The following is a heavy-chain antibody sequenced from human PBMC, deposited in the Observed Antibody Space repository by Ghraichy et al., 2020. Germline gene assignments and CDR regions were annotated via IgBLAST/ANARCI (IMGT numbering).Heavy chain of an antibody. Sequence: SETLSLTCAVYGGSFSGYYWSWIRQPPGKGLEWIGEINHSGSTNYNPSLKSRVTISVDTSKNQFSLKLSSVTAADTAVYYCARGRRQLWVLGRAFDIWGQGTMVTVSS. J-gene: IGHJ3*02. CDR3: ARGRRQLWVLGRAFDI. CDR1: GGSFSGYY. D-gene: IGHD5-18*01. V-gene: IGHV4-34*01. CDR2: INHSGST.